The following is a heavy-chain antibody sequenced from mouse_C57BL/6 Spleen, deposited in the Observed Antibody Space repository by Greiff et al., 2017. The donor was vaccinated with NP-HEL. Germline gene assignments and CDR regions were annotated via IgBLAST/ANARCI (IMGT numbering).Heavy chain of an antibody. V-gene: IGHV1-81*01. CDR1: GYTFTSYG. J-gene: IGHJ4*01. CDR3: ARGDDYYAYGD. CDR2: IYPRSGNT. Sequence: QVQLQQSGAELVRPGASVKLSCKASGYTFTSYGISWVKQRTGQGLEWIGEIYPRSGNTYYNEKFKGKATLTADKSSSTAYLELRSLTSEDSAVYFCARGDDYYAYGDWGQGTSVTVSS.